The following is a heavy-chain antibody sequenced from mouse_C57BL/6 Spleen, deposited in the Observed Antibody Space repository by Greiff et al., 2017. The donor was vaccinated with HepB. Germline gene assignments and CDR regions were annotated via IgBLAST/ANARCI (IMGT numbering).Heavy chain of an antibody. Sequence: EVQLQQSGPELVKPGASVKISCKASGYTFTDYYMNWVKQSHGKSLEWIGDINPNNGGTSYNQKFKGKATLTVDKSSSTAYMELRSLTSEDSAVYYYDRWSYWSGPFDYWGQGTTLTVSS. D-gene: IGHD1-1*01. CDR2: INPNNGGT. V-gene: IGHV1-26*01. J-gene: IGHJ2*01. CDR1: GYTFTDYY. CDR3: DRWSYWSGPFDY.